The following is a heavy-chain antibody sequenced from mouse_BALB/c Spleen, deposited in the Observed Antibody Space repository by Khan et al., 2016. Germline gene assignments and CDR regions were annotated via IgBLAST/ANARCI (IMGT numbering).Heavy chain of an antibody. CDR1: GDSITSGH. J-gene: IGHJ3*01. CDR2: ISHSGDS. Sequence: EVQLQESGPSLAKPSQTLSLTCSVTGDSITSGHWNWIRKFPGNKFDFMGYISHSGDSYYNPSLKSRISITRDTSKNQYYLQLNSVTTEDPATYCCATWDYYGSAFAYWGQGTLVTVSA. V-gene: IGHV3-8*02. CDR3: ATWDYYGSAFAY. D-gene: IGHD1-2*01.